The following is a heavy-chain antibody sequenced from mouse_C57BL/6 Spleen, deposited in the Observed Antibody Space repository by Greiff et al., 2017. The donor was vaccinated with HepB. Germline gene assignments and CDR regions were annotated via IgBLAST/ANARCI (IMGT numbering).Heavy chain of an antibody. D-gene: IGHD1-1*01. CDR2: IDPSDSET. J-gene: IGHJ3*01. V-gene: IGHV1-52*01. Sequence: VQLQQPGAELVRPGSSVKLSCKASGYTFTSYWMHWVKQRPIQGLEWIGNIDPSDSETHYNQKFKDKATLTVDKSSSTAYMQLSSLTSEDSAVYYCARGDYGSLRFAYWGQGTLVTVSA. CDR3: ARGDYGSLRFAY. CDR1: GYTFTSYW.